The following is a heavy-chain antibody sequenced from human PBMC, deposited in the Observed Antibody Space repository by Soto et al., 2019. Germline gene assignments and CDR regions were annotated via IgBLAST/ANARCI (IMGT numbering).Heavy chain of an antibody. J-gene: IGHJ4*02. CDR2: INHIGST. V-gene: IGHV4-34*01. D-gene: IGHD6-13*01. CDR1: GGSFSGYY. CDR3: ARGGAAAGTDYFDY. Sequence: QVQLQQWGAGLLKPSETLSLTCAVYGGSFSGYYWSWIRQPPGKGLEWIGEINHIGSTNYNPSLKTRFTISVDTSKNQFSLKLSSVTAADTAVYYCARGGAAAGTDYFDYWGQGTLVTVSS.